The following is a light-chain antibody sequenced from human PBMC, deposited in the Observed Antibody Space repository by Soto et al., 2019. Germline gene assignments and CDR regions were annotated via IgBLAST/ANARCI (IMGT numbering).Light chain of an antibody. Sequence: QAVVTQPPSVSAAPGQKVTISCSGNSSNIGNNFVSWYLQPPGTAPKVLIYDDHKRPSGIPDRFSGFKSGTSATLGITGLKTGDEADYYCESWDSSLSAVLFGGGTKLTVL. J-gene: IGLJ3*02. CDR3: ESWDSSLSAVL. CDR1: SSNIGNNF. V-gene: IGLV1-51*01. CDR2: DDH.